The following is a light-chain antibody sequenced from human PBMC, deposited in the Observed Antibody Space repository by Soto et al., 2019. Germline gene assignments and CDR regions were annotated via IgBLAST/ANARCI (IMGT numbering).Light chain of an antibody. J-gene: IGKJ2*01. Sequence: DIVMTQSPDSLAVSLGERATINCKSSQSVLHSSNNKNYLAWYQQRPGQPPKLLIYWASTRESGVPDRFSGSGSGTDFTLTITSLQAEDVAVYYCQQYDSTPPTFGQGTKLEIK. V-gene: IGKV4-1*01. CDR2: WAS. CDR1: QSVLHSSNNKNY. CDR3: QQYDSTPPT.